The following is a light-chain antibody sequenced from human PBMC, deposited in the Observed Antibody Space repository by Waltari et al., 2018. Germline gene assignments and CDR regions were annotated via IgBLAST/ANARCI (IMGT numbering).Light chain of an antibody. CDR3: QQYGSSPAT. CDR1: QSVSSSY. Sequence: EIVLTQSPGTLSLSPGERATLSCRASQSVSSSYLAGYQQKPGQAPRLLIFGASSRATGISDRFSGSGSGTDFTLTISRLEPEDFAVYYCQQYGSSPATFGQGTKLEIK. CDR2: GAS. J-gene: IGKJ2*01. V-gene: IGKV3-20*01.